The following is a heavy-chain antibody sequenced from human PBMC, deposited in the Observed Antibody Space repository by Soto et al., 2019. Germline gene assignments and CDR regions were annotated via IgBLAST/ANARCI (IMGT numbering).Heavy chain of an antibody. D-gene: IGHD3-22*01. J-gene: IGHJ4*02. CDR1: GFTFSSYS. CDR2: ISSSSSYI. V-gene: IGHV3-21*01. Sequence: GGSLRLSCAASGFTFSSYSMNWVRQAPGKGLEWVSSISSSSSYIYYADSVKGRFTISRDNAKNSLYLQMNSLRAEDTAVYYCARPEYYYDSRGYYGYWGQGTLVTVSS. CDR3: ARPEYYYDSRGYYGY.